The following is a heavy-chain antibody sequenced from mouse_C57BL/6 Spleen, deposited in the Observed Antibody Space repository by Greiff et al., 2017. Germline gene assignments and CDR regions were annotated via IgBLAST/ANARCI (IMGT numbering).Heavy chain of an antibody. CDR1: GYTFTSYW. Sequence: VKLLQPGAELVRPGTSVKLSCKASGYTFTSYWMHWVKQRPGQGLEWIGVIDPSDSYTNYNQKFKGKATLTVDTSSSTAYMQLSSLTAEDSAVYYCARGRITTVVATKVCWSQGTTRTVSA. D-gene: IGHD1-1*01. CDR3: ARGRITTVVATKVC. V-gene: IGHV1-59*01. J-gene: IGHJ2*01. CDR2: IDPSDSYT.